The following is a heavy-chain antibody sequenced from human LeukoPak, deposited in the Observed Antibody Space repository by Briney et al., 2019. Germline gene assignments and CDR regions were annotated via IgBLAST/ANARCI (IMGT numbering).Heavy chain of an antibody. J-gene: IGHJ4*02. CDR3: AREILGGFNPGAY. D-gene: IGHD1-14*01. Sequence: SETLSLTCTVSLDSTTSNFWSWVRQPPGKGLEWIGEIHRSGSHNYNPSPQSRVTISIDRSRNQIALELSSVTAADTAVYYCAREILGGFNPGAYWGQGTLVTVSS. CDR2: IHRSGSH. V-gene: IGHV4-4*02. CDR1: LDSTTSNF.